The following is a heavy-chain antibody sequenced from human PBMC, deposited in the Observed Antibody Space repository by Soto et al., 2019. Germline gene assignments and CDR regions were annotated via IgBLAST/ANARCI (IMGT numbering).Heavy chain of an antibody. D-gene: IGHD5-12*01. CDR1: GGSISSYY. CDR2: IYYSGST. J-gene: IGHJ4*02. V-gene: IGHV4-59*01. CDR3: ARRRDGYHLFDY. Sequence: QVQLQESGPGLVKPSETLSLTCTVSGGSISSYYWSWIRQPPGKGLEWIGYIYYSGSTNYNPSLKSRVTISVDTSKNQFSLKLSSVTAADTAVYYCARRRDGYHLFDYWGQGTLVTVSS.